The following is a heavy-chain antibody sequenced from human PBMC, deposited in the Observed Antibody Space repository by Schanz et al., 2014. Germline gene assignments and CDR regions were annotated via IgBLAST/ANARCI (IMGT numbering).Heavy chain of an antibody. Sequence: EVQLLESGGGLVEPGGSLRLSCAASGFSFSSYAMGWVRQARGKGLEWVSSISGTGGDDTYYADSVKGRFTISRDNSKNTLFLQMSSLRVDDMAVYYCGRAGTGMAGWYFELWGRGTLVTVSS. CDR2: ISGTGGDDT. V-gene: IGHV3-23*01. CDR3: GRAGTGMAGWYFEL. J-gene: IGHJ2*01. D-gene: IGHD5-18*01. CDR1: GFSFSSYA.